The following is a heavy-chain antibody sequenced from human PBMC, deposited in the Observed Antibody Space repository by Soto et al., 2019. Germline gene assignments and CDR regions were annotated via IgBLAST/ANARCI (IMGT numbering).Heavy chain of an antibody. V-gene: IGHV3-23*01. J-gene: IGHJ3*02. CDR1: GFTFSSYA. CDR2: ISVSGGST. CDR3: AKYSSSWTRAFDI. Sequence: HPGGSLRLSCAASGFTFSSYAMSGVRQAPGKGLEWVSAISVSGGSTYYADSVKGRFTISRDNSKDTLYLQMNSLRAEDTAVYYCAKYSSSWTRAFDIWGQGTMVTVS. D-gene: IGHD6-13*01.